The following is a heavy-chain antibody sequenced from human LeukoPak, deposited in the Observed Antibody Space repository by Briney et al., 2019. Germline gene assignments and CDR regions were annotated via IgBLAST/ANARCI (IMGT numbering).Heavy chain of an antibody. D-gene: IGHD3-10*01. J-gene: IGHJ6*03. CDR2: IYTSGST. Sequence: SQTLSLTCTVSGGSISSGTYYWNWIRQPAGKGLEWIGRIYTSGSTNYNPSLKSRVTISVDTSKNQFSLKLSSVTAAETAVYYCARVARGVRGVPWYYYYMDVWGKGTTVTVSS. CDR1: GGSISSGTYY. CDR3: ARVARGVRGVPWYYYYMDV. V-gene: IGHV4-61*02.